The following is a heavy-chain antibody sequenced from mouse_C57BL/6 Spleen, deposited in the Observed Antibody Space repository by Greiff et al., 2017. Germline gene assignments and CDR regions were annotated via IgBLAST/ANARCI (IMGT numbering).Heavy chain of an antibody. CDR2: INPDSSTI. CDR3: ASAYYSNWFAY. Sequence: EVKLQESGGGLVQPGGSLKLSCAASGIDFSRYWMSWVRRAPGKGLEWIGEINPDSSTINYAPSLKDKFIISRDNAKNTLYLQMSKVRSEDTALYYCASAYYSNWFAYWGQGTLVTVSA. J-gene: IGHJ3*01. D-gene: IGHD2-5*01. V-gene: IGHV4-1*01. CDR1: GIDFSRYW.